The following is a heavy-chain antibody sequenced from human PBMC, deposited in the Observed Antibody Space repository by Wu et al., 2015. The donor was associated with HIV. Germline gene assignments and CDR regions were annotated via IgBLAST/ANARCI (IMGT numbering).Heavy chain of an antibody. J-gene: IGHJ6*02. CDR1: GYTFTSYD. CDR3: ATSYYGSGSYPTFYYYYAMDV. D-gene: IGHD3-10*01. V-gene: IGHV1-8*03. Sequence: QVQLVQSGAEVKKPGASVKVSCKASGYTFTSYDINWVRQATGQGLEWMGWMNPNSGNTGYAQKFQGRVTITRNTSISTAYMELSGLKSEDTAVYYCATSYYGSGSYPTFYYYYAMDVWGQGTTVTVSS. CDR2: MNPNSGNT.